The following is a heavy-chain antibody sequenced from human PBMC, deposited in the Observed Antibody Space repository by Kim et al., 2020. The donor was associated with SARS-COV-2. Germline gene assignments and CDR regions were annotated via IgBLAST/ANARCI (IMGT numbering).Heavy chain of an antibody. V-gene: IGHV4-34*01. J-gene: IGHJ3*02. Sequence: SETLSLTCAVYGGSFSGYYWSWIRQPPGKGLEWIGEINHSGSTNYNPSLKSRVSISVDTSKNQFSLKLSSVTAADTAVYYCAREGRGSGNSYGYVRGPRAFDNWGQGTMVTVSS. D-gene: IGHD5-18*01. CDR2: INHSGST. CDR1: GGSFSGYY. CDR3: AREGRGSGNSYGYVRGPRAFDN.